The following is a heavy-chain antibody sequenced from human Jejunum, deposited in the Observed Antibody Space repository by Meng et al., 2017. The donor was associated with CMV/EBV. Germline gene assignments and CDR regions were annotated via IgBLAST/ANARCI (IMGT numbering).Heavy chain of an antibody. J-gene: IGHJ4*02. D-gene: IGHD1-1*01. CDR3: ARIGYTSSSLDY. Sequence: ASGCTFSRYWMTWVRKAPGKGLEWVVNIKQDGSEKYYVDSVKGRFTVSRDNARNSVYLQLNSLTVEDTAVYYCARIGYTSSSLDYWGRGTLVTVSS. CDR2: IKQDGSEK. CDR1: GCTFSRYW. V-gene: IGHV3-7*01.